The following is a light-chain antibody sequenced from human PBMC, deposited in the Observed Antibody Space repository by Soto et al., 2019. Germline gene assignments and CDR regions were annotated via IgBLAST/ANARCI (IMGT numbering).Light chain of an antibody. CDR3: QQSHSIPLT. Sequence: IQMTQSPSSLSASVGDRVTITCRASQSISSYLNWYQQKPGKAPKLLIFAASTLQGGVPSRFSGSGSGTDFTLTISSLHPEDFATYYCQQSHSIPLTFGGGTKVE. CDR2: AAS. J-gene: IGKJ4*01. V-gene: IGKV1-39*01. CDR1: QSISSY.